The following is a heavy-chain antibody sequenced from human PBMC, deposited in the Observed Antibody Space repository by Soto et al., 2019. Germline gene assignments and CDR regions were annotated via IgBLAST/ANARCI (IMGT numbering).Heavy chain of an antibody. J-gene: IGHJ4*02. CDR1: GGSISSYY. CDR3: AREHAVAGTYFAY. Sequence: SETLSLTCTVSGGSISSYYWSWIRQPPGKGLEWIGYIYYSGSTNYNPSLKSRVTISVDTSKNQFSLKLSSVTAADTAVYYCAREHAVAGTYFAYWGQGTLVTVSS. D-gene: IGHD6-19*01. CDR2: IYYSGST. V-gene: IGHV4-59*01.